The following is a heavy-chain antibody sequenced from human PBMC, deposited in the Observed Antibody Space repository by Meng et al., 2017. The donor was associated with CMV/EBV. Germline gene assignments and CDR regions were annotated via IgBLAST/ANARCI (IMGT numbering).Heavy chain of an antibody. CDR3: ARIAAAGRFDY. Sequence: QIPLKESGPPLLKPTQTPTLPCTFSGFSLSTSGVGVGWIRQPPGKALEWLALIYWDDDKRYSPSLKSRLTITKDTSKNQVVLTMTNMDPVDTATYYCARIAAAGRFDYWGQGTLVTVSS. CDR1: GFSLSTSGVG. J-gene: IGHJ4*02. CDR2: IYWDDDK. V-gene: IGHV2-5*02. D-gene: IGHD6-13*01.